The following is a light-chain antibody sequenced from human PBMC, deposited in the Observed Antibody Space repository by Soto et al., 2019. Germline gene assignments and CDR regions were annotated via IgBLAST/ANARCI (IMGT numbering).Light chain of an antibody. V-gene: IGKV3-15*01. CDR2: GAS. CDR1: QSVSTN. CDR3: QQYHNWPPYT. Sequence: EIVMTQSPATLSVSPGERATLSCRASQSVSTNLAWYQQKPGQAPRRLMYGASTRATRIPARFSGSGSGTAFTLTISSLQSEDFAVYYCQQYHNWPPYTFGQGTKLEIK. J-gene: IGKJ2*01.